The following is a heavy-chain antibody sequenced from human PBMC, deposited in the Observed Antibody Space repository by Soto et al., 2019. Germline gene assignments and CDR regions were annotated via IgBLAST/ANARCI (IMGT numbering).Heavy chain of an antibody. CDR1: GGTFSRYT. Sequence: QVQLVQSGAEVKTPGSSVRVSCKASGGTFSRYTLNWVRQAPGQGLEWMGGIIPRFRTRNYAPTLQDRVTIIADESTNTAYKELNSLMADDTAVYYCARGRGIDNSGRSELDQWGQVTLVTVSS. J-gene: IGHJ4*02. CDR2: IIPRFRTR. CDR3: ARGRGIDNSGRSELDQ. V-gene: IGHV1-69*01. D-gene: IGHD6-19*01.